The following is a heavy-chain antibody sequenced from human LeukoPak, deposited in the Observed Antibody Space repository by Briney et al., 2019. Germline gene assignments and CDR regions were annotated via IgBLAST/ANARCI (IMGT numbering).Heavy chain of an antibody. V-gene: IGHV3-23*01. CDR2: ISGSGGST. Sequence: GGSLRLSCAASGFTFDDYTMHWVRQAPGKGLEWVSAISGSGGSTYYADSVKGRFTISRDNSKNTLYLQMNSLRAEDTAVYYCAKGAHYYDSSGYAIERYYFDYWGQGTLVTVSS. CDR3: AKGAHYYDSSGYAIERYYFDY. D-gene: IGHD3-22*01. CDR1: GFTFDDYT. J-gene: IGHJ4*02.